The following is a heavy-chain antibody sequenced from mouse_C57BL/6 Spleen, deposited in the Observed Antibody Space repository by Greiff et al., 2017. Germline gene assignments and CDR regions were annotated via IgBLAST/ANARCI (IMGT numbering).Heavy chain of an antibody. CDR1: GFTFSSYA. D-gene: IGHD2-12*01. Sequence: EVQGVESGGGLVKPGGSLKLCCAASGFTFSSYAMSWVRQTPEKRLEWVATISDGGSYTYYPYNVKGRFTISSDNAKNNRYLQMSLLTSEDTAVYYCASHCCYDVWFAYWGQGTLVTVSA. CDR2: ISDGGSYT. J-gene: IGHJ3*01. CDR3: ASHCCYDVWFAY. V-gene: IGHV5-4*01.